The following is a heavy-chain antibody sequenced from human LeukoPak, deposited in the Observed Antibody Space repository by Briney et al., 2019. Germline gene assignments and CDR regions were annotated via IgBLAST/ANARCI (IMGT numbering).Heavy chain of an antibody. CDR3: ARNAVGKTDYDY. D-gene: IGHD4-23*01. V-gene: IGHV1-2*02. CDR2: INPNSGGT. CDR1: GYTFTGYY. Sequence: GASVKVSCKASGYTFTGYYMHWVRQAPGQGLEWMGWINPNSGGTNYAQKFHGRVTITWDTSATTAYMELSSLGSEDTAVYYCARNAVGKTDYDYWGQGTLVSVSS. J-gene: IGHJ4*02.